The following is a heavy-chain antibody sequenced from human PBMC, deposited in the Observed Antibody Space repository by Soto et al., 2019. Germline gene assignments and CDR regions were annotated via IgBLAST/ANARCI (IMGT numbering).Heavy chain of an antibody. CDR2: ISSSSSTI. CDR3: ARGPPRLLLDGDDAFDI. J-gene: IGHJ3*02. Sequence: GGSLRLSCAASGFTFSSYSMNWVRQAPGKGLEWVSYISSSSSTIYYADSVKGRFTISRDNAKNSLYLQMNSLRAEDTAVYYCARGPPRLLLDGDDAFDIWGQGTMVTVSS. D-gene: IGHD2-21*01. V-gene: IGHV3-48*01. CDR1: GFTFSSYS.